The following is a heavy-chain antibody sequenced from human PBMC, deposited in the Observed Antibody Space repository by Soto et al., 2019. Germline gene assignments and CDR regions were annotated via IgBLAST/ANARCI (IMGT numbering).Heavy chain of an antibody. Sequence: SETLSLTCAVYGGSFSGYYWSWIRQPPGKGLEWIGEINHSGSTNYNPSLKSRVTISVDTSKNQFSLKLSSVTAADTAVYYCARGRGRITIFGVVTNFDYWGQGTLVTVSS. CDR2: INHSGST. V-gene: IGHV4-34*01. J-gene: IGHJ4*02. CDR1: GGSFSGYY. D-gene: IGHD3-3*01. CDR3: ARGRGRITIFGVVTNFDY.